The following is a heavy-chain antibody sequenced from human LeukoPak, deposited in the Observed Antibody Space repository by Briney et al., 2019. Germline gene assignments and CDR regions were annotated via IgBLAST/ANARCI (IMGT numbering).Heavy chain of an antibody. CDR2: INYSGTT. V-gene: IGHV4-39*01. J-gene: IGHJ4*01. D-gene: IGHD3-10*01. CDR3: ARLRGGVQLWGD. CDR1: SGSFSSSSYF. Sequence: SETLSLTCTVSSGSFSSSSYFCGWIRQSPGMGLEWIATINYSGTTYYNPSLKSRVTTSVDTSSNQFSLKLTSVTAADTAVYYCARLRGGVQLWGDWGQGALVTVSS.